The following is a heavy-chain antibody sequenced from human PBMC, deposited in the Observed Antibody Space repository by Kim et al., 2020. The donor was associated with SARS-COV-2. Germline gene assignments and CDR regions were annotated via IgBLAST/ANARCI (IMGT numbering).Heavy chain of an antibody. CDR3: ARNLGYCSSTSCYGMDV. J-gene: IGHJ6*02. V-gene: IGHV4-4*07. CDR2: IYTSGST. D-gene: IGHD2-2*01. Sequence: SETLSLTCTVSGGSISSYYWSWIRQPAGKGLEWIGRIYTSGSTNYNPSLKSRVTMSVDTSKNQFSLKLSSVTAADTAVYYCARNLGYCSSTSCYGMDVWGQGTTVTVSS. CDR1: GGSISSYY.